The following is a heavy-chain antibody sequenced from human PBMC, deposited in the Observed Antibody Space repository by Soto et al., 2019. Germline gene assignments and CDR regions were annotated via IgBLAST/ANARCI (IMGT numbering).Heavy chain of an antibody. CDR3: AKDRRAGGNSAFYFDF. CDR1: GLTFSSFA. J-gene: IGHJ4*02. V-gene: IGHV3-23*01. Sequence: GGSLRLSCAASGLTFSSFAMSWVRQAPGKGLEWVSLISATGGGTYYADSVKGRFTISRDNSHNTLYLQVHSLTAEDTAVYYCAKDRRAGGNSAFYFDFWGQGAQVTVSS. D-gene: IGHD3-16*01. CDR2: ISATGGGT.